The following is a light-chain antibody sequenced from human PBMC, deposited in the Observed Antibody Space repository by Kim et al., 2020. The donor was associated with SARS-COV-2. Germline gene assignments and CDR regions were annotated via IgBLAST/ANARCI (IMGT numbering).Light chain of an antibody. CDR2: GAS. Sequence: RGERATLSCRASQSVSSSYLAWYQQKPGLAPRLLIYGASSRATGIPDRFSGSGSGTDFTLTISRLEPEDFAVYYCQQYGSSPPWTFGQGTKVDIK. CDR3: QQYGSSPPWT. CDR1: QSVSSSY. J-gene: IGKJ1*01. V-gene: IGKV3-20*01.